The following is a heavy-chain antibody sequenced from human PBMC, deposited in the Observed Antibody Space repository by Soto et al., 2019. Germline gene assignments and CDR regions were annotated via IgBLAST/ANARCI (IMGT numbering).Heavy chain of an antibody. CDR3: AKNDRGARTGSYY. V-gene: IGHV3-23*01. J-gene: IGHJ4*02. Sequence: EVQMLESGGGLVQPGGSLRLSCAASGFTFSSYAMSWVRQAPGQGLEWVSAMIGGGGSTYYADAVKGRFTSSRDNSTDTLSLQMTSLRAEDTAVYYCAKNDRGARTGSYYWGQGTLVTVSS. D-gene: IGHD3-9*01. CDR2: MIGGGGST. CDR1: GFTFSSYA.